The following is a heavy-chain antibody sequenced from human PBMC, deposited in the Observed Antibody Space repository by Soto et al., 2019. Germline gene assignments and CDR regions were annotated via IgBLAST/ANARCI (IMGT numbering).Heavy chain of an antibody. CDR3: AKDHGDIVVVVAATDY. CDR1: GFTFSSYA. CDR2: ISGSGGST. J-gene: IGHJ4*02. Sequence: GVSLRLSCAASGFTFSSYAMSWVRQAQGKGLEWVSAISGSGGSTYYADSVKGRFTISRDNSKNTLYLQMNSLRAEDTAVYYCAKDHGDIVVVVAATDYWGQGTLVTVSS. D-gene: IGHD2-15*01. V-gene: IGHV3-23*01.